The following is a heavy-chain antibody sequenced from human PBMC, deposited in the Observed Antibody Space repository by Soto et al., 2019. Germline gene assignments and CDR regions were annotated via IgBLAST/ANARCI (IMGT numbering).Heavy chain of an antibody. D-gene: IGHD6-13*01. CDR1: GVSISSSSW. V-gene: IGHV4-4*02. CDR3: VREEQLVKNWLDP. CDR2: IYHSGST. J-gene: IGHJ5*02. Sequence: SETLSLTCTVSGVSISSSSWWVWVRQPPGKGLEWIGEIYHSGSTNYNPSLKSRVTISVDKSKNHFSLRLTSLTAADTAVYYCVREEQLVKNWLDPWGQGTLVTVSS.